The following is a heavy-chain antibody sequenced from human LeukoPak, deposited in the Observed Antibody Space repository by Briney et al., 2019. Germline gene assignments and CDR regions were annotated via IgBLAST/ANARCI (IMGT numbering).Heavy chain of an antibody. D-gene: IGHD3-10*01. CDR1: GFTFSSYW. V-gene: IGHV3-74*01. CDR3: AKAYYYGSGRHAFDI. CDR2: INSDGSST. Sequence: GGSLRLSCAASGFTFSSYWMHWVRQAPGKGLVWVSRINSDGSSTSYADSVKGRFTISRDNAKNTLYLQMNSLRAEDTAVYYCAKAYYYGSGRHAFDIWGQGTMVTVSS. J-gene: IGHJ3*02.